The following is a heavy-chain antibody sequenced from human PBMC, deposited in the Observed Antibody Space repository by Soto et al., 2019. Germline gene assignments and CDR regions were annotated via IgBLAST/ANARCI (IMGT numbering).Heavy chain of an antibody. Sequence: SLRLSCTASGFSFSSYTMNWVRQAPGKGLQWVASITNRGTHTYSADSVKGRFAISRDNDKNSLYLQMNNLRAEDTATYYCARAHEVAWFDSWGLGALVTVSS. V-gene: IGHV3-21*06. J-gene: IGHJ5*01. CDR2: ITNRGTHT. CDR1: GFSFSSYT. D-gene: IGHD2-15*01. CDR3: ARAHEVAWFDS.